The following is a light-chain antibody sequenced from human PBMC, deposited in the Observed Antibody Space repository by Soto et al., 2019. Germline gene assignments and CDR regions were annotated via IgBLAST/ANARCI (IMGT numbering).Light chain of an antibody. CDR1: TGPVTSGYY. Sequence: QAVVTQEPSLTVSPGGTVTLTCASRTGPVTSGYYPNWFQQKPGQAPRPLIYSTTNEHSWTPARFSGSLLGGKAALTLSGVLPEDEAEYYCLLYYGSPQPNWVFGGGTKLTVL. J-gene: IGLJ3*02. V-gene: IGLV7-43*01. CDR2: STT. CDR3: LLYYGSPQPNWV.